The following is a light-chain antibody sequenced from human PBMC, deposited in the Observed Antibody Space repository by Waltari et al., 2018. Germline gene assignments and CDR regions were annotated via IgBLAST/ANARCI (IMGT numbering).Light chain of an antibody. V-gene: IGKV3-15*01. Sequence: EIAMTQSPATLSVSPGERATLSCRASQSVSSSLAWYQQKPGQAPRLLFYGASIRATGIPVRFSGSGSGTDFTLTIDSVQSEDFAVYYCQQYDNWPLLFGQGTKVEIK. CDR1: QSVSSS. CDR2: GAS. J-gene: IGKJ1*01. CDR3: QQYDNWPLL.